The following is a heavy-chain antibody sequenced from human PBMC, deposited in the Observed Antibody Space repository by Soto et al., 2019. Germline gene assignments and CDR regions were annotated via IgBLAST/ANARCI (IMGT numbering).Heavy chain of an antibody. CDR2: IIPIFGKT. D-gene: IGHD3-10*01. CDR1: GDTFKNYA. V-gene: IGHV1-69*01. J-gene: IGHJ4*01. Sequence: QVQLVQSGAEVRKPGSSVKVSCRASGDTFKNYAISWVRQAPGQGLEWMGGIIPIFGKTDYAQTFHGRVTINGDESTYTAHMELRGLRSDDTALYYCATSGSNYGPFDYWGRGLLVTVSS. CDR3: ATSGSNYGPFDY.